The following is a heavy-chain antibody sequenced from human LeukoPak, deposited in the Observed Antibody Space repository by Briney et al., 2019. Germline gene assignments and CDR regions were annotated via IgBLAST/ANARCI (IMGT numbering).Heavy chain of an antibody. CDR3: ATAPGVVVPAAIVDAFDI. CDR1: GYTLTELS. Sequence: ASVKVSCKVSGYTLTELSMHWVRQAPGTGQEWVGGFDPEDGETNKAQKFQCRVTMTENTSTDTAYMELSSLRPEDTAVYYSATAPGVVVPAAIVDAFDIWGQGTMVTVSS. J-gene: IGHJ3*02. D-gene: IGHD2-2*01. CDR2: FDPEDGET. V-gene: IGHV1-24*01.